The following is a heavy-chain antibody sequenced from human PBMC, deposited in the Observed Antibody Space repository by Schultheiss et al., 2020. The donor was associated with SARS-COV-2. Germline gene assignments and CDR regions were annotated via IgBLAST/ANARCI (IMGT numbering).Heavy chain of an antibody. CDR3: ARVGDDGEDYRLFWYFDL. CDR1: GGTFSSYA. V-gene: IGHV1-69*06. CDR2: IIPIFGTA. J-gene: IGHJ2*01. Sequence: SVKVSCKASGGTFSSYAISWVRQAPGQGLEWMGGIIPIFGTANYAQKFQGRVTITADKSTSTAYMELSSLRSEDTAVYYCARVGDDGEDYRLFWYFDLWGRGTLVTVSS. D-gene: IGHD4-11*01.